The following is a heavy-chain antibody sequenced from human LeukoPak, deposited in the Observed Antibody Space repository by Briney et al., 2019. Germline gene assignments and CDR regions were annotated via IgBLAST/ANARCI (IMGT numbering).Heavy chain of an antibody. CDR1: GYSFPSYW. Sequence: GESLKISCKASGYSFPSYWIGWVRQMSGKGLEWMAIIHPHDASTIYSPSFQGQVTISADKSISTAYLQWSTLKASDTAIYYCARHGVGNDFLSDWGQGTLVTVSS. CDR2: IHPHDAST. CDR3: ARHGVGNDFLSD. J-gene: IGHJ4*02. V-gene: IGHV5-51*01. D-gene: IGHD2/OR15-2a*01.